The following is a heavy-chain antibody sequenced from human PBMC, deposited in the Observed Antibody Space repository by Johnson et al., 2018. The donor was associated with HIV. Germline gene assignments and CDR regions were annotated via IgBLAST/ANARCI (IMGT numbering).Heavy chain of an antibody. V-gene: IGHV3-20*04. CDR3: ARDTTMIVVSDAFDI. Sequence: EQLVESGGGLVRPGGSLRLSCSASGFTFDDYGMSWVRQAPGKGLEWVSGINWNGGSTGYADSVKGRFTISRDNAKNSLYLQMNSLRAEDTALYYCARDTTMIVVSDAFDIWGQGTMVTVSS. J-gene: IGHJ3*02. D-gene: IGHD3-22*01. CDR1: GFTFDDYG. CDR2: INWNGGST.